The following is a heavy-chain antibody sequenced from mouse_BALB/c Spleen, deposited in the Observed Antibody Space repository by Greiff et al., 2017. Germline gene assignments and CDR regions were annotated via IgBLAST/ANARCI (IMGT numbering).Heavy chain of an antibody. V-gene: IGHV14-3*02. CDR1: GFNIKDTY. CDR2: IDPANGNT. D-gene: IGHD1-2*01. J-gene: IGHJ3*01. Sequence: VQLQQSGAELVKPGASVKLSCTASGFNIKDTYMHWVKQRPEQGLEWIGRIDPANGNTKYDPKFQGKATITADTSSNTAYLQLSSLTSEDTAVYYWARYYGYEGGFAYWGQGTLVTVSA. CDR3: ARYYGYEGGFAY.